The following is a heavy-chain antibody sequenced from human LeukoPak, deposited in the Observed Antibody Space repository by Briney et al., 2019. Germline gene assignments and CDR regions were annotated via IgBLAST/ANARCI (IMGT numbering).Heavy chain of an antibody. CDR1: GFTFTSYG. V-gene: IGHV3-30*03. D-gene: IGHD3-10*01. Sequence: PGGSLRLSCAASGFTFTSYGMRWVRQAPGKGLEWVALITYDGYYKYYSDSVKGRFNISSDPSKNTLYLQMNSLRAEDTALYYCARDLSPVVRASPMGYWGQGTLVTVSS. CDR2: ITYDGYYK. J-gene: IGHJ4*02. CDR3: ARDLSPVVRASPMGY.